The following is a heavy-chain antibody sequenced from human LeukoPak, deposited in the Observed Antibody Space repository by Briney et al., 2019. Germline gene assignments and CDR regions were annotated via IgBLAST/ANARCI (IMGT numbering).Heavy chain of an antibody. D-gene: IGHD2-2*02. Sequence: PSETLSLTCTVSGASMNSHYWNWIRQPAGMGLEWIGRMYVGGTTNYNPSLKSRVTMSVDTSKIQFSLKLNSVAAADTAVYYCARSRCYNCAFDVWGQGTMVTVSS. CDR1: GASMNSHY. V-gene: IGHV4-4*07. J-gene: IGHJ3*01. CDR2: MYVGGTT. CDR3: ARSRCYNCAFDV.